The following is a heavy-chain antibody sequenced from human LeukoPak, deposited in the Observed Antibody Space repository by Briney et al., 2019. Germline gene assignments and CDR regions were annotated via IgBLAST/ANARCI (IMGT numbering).Heavy chain of an antibody. CDR2: IYYDGST. V-gene: IGHV4-59*01. CDR1: GHSISSYY. J-gene: IGHJ4*02. Sequence: PSETLSLTCTVSGHSISSYYWSWIRQPPAKGLEWIGYIYYDGSTNYNPSLKSRVTISVDTSKNQFSLKLSSVTAADTAVYYCARVAMAENYYDSSGYFDYWGQGTLVTVSS. D-gene: IGHD3-22*01. CDR3: ARVAMAENYYDSSGYFDY.